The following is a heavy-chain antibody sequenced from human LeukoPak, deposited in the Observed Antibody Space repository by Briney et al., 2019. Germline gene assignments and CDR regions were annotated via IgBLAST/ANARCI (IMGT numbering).Heavy chain of an antibody. CDR3: ARHDDRGYT. CDR1: GDSTSNYY. V-gene: IGHV4-59*08. CDR2: IYNSVNT. D-gene: IGHD3-22*01. J-gene: IGHJ5*02. Sequence: SETLSLTCTVSGDSTSNYYWNWIRQPPGKGLEWIGYIYNSVNTNYSSSLKSRVTISADMSKNQFSLKLSSVTAADTAVYYCARHDDRGYTWGQGTLVTVSS.